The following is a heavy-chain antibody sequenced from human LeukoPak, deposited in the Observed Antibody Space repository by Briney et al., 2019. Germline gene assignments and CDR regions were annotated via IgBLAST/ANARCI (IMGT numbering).Heavy chain of an antibody. J-gene: IGHJ4*02. CDR1: GGSISSGSYY. CDR2: IYYSGST. CDR3: ARDKTFEVVNFFDY. V-gene: IGHV4-39*07. Sequence: PSETLSLTCTASGGSISSGSYYWGWIRQPPGKGLEWIGSIYYSGSTYYNPSLKSRITVSLDTSKNQFSLKLSSVTAADTAVYYCARDKTFEVVNFFDYWGQGTLVTVSS. D-gene: IGHD3-3*01.